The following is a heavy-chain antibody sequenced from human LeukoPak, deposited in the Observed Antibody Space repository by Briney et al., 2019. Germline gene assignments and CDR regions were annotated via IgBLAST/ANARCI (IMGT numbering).Heavy chain of an antibody. J-gene: IGHJ4*02. CDR1: GGSISSDC. Sequence: SETLSVTCTVSGGSISSDCWSWIRQPPGKGLEWIGYIYYSGSTNYNPSLKSRVTISVDTSKNQFSLKLSSVTAADTAVYYCGRRESYSRGFDYWGQGTLVTVFS. V-gene: IGHV4-59*01. CDR2: IYYSGST. D-gene: IGHD1-26*01. CDR3: GRRESYSRGFDY.